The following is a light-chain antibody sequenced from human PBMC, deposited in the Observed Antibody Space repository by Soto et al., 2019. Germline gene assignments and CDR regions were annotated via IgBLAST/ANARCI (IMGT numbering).Light chain of an antibody. J-gene: IGKJ5*01. CDR1: QSFSSN. V-gene: IGKV3-15*01. CDR2: GAS. Sequence: EIVMTHSPATLSVSPVEISTLSCRASQSFSSNLAWYQQKPGQAPRLLIYGASTRATGVPARFSGSGSGTEFTLTISSLQSEDFAVYYCQQYNNWPRTFGQGTRLEIK. CDR3: QQYNNWPRT.